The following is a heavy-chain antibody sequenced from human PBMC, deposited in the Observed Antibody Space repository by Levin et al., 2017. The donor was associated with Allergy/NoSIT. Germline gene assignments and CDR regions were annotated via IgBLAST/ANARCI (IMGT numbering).Heavy chain of an antibody. CDR2: VWPDGSKK. J-gene: IGHJ3*02. D-gene: IGHD5-24*01. V-gene: IGHV3-33*01. Sequence: GGSLRLSCAASGFTFSNYGMHWVRQAPGKGLEWVAVVWPDGSKKYYVDSVKGRFTISRDNSRNTLDLQMNSLRAEDTAIYYCARNVYNHAFDTWGQGTMVTVSS. CDR3: ARNVYNHAFDT. CDR1: GFTFSNYG.